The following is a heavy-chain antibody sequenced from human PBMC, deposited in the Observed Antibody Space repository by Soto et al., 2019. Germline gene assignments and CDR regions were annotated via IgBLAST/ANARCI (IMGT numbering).Heavy chain of an antibody. V-gene: IGHV3-49*04. CDR1: GFTFGDYA. Sequence: GGSLRLSCTASGFTFGDYAMSWVRQAPGKGLEWVGFIRSKAYGGTTEYAASVKGRFTISRDDSKSIAYLQMNSLKTEDTAVYYCTRDYFRYDFWSGYYYGRDVCRQGPTVTVAS. CDR3: TRDYFRYDFWSGYYYGRDV. CDR2: IRSKAYGGTT. J-gene: IGHJ6*02. D-gene: IGHD3-3*01.